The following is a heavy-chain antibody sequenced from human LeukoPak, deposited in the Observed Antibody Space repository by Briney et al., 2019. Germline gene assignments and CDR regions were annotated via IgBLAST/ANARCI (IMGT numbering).Heavy chain of an antibody. CDR2: VNWNGGST. V-gene: IGHV3-20*04. D-gene: IGHD6-13*01. Sequence: GGSLSLSCAASGFTFDNYGMTWVRQVPGKGLEWVSGVNWNGGSTGYADSVKGRFTISRDNAKNTLYLQMNSLRVEDTAVYYCARDFMYSISCAGCWGQGTLVTVSS. CDR3: ARDFMYSISCAGC. CDR1: GFTFDNYG. J-gene: IGHJ4*02.